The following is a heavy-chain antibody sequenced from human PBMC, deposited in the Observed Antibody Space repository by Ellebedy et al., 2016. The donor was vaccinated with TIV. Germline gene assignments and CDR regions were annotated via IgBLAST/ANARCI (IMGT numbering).Heavy chain of an antibody. J-gene: IGHJ6*02. D-gene: IGHD5-12*01. V-gene: IGHV6-1*01. CDR3: ARGWLRHGMDV. Sequence: SQTLSLTCAISGDSVSGDSGAWNWIRQSPSRGLEWLGRTYYGSTWYNDYAVSVKSRITISPDTSKNHFSLQLNSVTPDDTAVYYCARGWLRHGMDVWGQGTTVTVSS. CDR2: TYYGSTWYN. CDR1: GDSVSGDSGA.